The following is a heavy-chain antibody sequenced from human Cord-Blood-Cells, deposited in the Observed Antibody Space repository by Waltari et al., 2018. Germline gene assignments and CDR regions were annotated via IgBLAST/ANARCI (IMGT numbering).Heavy chain of an antibody. CDR1: GYSISSGYS. V-gene: IGHV4-38-2*02. Sequence: QVQLQESGPGLVKPSETLSLTCTVSGYSISSGYSWGWIRQPPGKGLEWIGSIYHSGSTYYNPSLKSRVTISVDTSKNQFSLKLSSVTAADTVVYYCARVPDSSWYHNNWYFDLWGRGTLVTVSS. D-gene: IGHD6-13*01. CDR3: ARVPDSSWYHNNWYFDL. J-gene: IGHJ2*01. CDR2: IYHSGST.